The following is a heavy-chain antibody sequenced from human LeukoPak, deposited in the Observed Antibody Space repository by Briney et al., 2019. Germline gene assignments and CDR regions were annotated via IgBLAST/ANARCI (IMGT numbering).Heavy chain of an antibody. CDR2: ISDIGSI. CDR3: AGHHPRNTVDF. CDR1: GGSISSGGYY. V-gene: IGHV4-61*08. D-gene: IGHD2/OR15-2a*01. J-gene: IGHJ4*02. Sequence: PSETLSLTCTVSGGSISSGGYYWSWIRQPPGKGLEWIAYISDIGSINYNPSLKSRVTISLDTSKNQFSLKLSSVTAADTAVYYCAGHHPRNTVDFWGQGTLVTVSS.